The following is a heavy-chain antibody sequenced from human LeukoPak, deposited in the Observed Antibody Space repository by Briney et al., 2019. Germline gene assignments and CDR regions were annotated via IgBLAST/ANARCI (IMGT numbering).Heavy chain of an antibody. CDR3: ARSVHYGSGSYYPPPLKRRRWFDP. V-gene: IGHV4-39*07. J-gene: IGHJ5*02. Sequence: PSETLSLTCTVSGGSISSSGYYWGWIRQPPGKGLEWIGNIYYVGSTYYNPSLNSRVTISVDTSKNQFSLKLSSVTAADTAVYYCARSVHYGSGSYYPPPLKRRRWFDPWGQGTLVTVSS. CDR2: IYYVGST. D-gene: IGHD3-10*01. CDR1: GGSISSSGYY.